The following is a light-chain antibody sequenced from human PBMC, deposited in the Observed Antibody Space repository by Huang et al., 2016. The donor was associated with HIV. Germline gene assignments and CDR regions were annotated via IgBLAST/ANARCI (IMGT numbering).Light chain of an antibody. CDR1: QSLLHSTGHYS. J-gene: IGKJ1*01. Sequence: DIVMTKSPLSLSVTPGEPASISCRSTQSLLHSTGHYSLDWYVQKPWQSPQLLIYVGSYRASGVPDRFGGGGSGTDFTLKINTVEADDTGVYYCMQALQTPWTFGQGTKLEIK. V-gene: IGKV2-28*01. CDR2: VGS. CDR3: MQALQTPWT.